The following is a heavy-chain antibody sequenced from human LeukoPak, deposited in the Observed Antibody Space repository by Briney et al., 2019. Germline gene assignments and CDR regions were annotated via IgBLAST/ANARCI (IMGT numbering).Heavy chain of an antibody. Sequence: MHSETLSLTCAVYGGSFSGYYWSWIRQPPGKGLEWIGEINHSGSTNYNPSLKSRVTISVDTSKNQFSLKLSSVTAADTAVYYCARGIAARHYYYYYMDVWGKGTTVTVSS. D-gene: IGHD6-6*01. J-gene: IGHJ6*03. V-gene: IGHV4-34*01. CDR2: INHSGST. CDR3: ARGIAARHYYYYYMDV. CDR1: GGSFSGYY.